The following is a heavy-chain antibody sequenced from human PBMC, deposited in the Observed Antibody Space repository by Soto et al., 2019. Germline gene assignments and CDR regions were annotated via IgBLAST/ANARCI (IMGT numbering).Heavy chain of an antibody. D-gene: IGHD5-18*01. J-gene: IGHJ5*02. CDR2: LIPIFGTA. Sequence: QVQLVQSGAEVKKPGSSVKVSCKASGGTFSSYAISWLRQSPGQGLEWMGGLIPIFGTANYAQKCQGRVTIPADESTSTAYMERSSLRSEDTAVYYCARGGDGYKHNWFDPWGQGTLVTVSS. CDR1: GGTFSSYA. V-gene: IGHV1-69*01. CDR3: ARGGDGYKHNWFDP.